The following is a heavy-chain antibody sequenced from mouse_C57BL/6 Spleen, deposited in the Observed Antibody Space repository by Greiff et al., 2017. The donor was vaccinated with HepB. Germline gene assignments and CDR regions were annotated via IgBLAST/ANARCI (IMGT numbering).Heavy chain of an antibody. Sequence: EVQLQQSGPELVKPGDSVKISCKASGYSFTGYFMNWVMQSHVKSLEWIGRINPYNGDTFSNQKFQGKATLTVDTSSSTAHMELRSLTSEDSAVYYCARKGSYGNFLDYWGQGTTLTVSS. CDR1: GYSFTGYF. CDR3: ARKGSYGNFLDY. D-gene: IGHD2-1*01. CDR2: INPYNGDT. V-gene: IGHV1-20*01. J-gene: IGHJ2*01.